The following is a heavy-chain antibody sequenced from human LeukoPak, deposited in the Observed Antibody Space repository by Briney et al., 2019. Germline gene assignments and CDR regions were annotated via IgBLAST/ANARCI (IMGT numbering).Heavy chain of an antibody. CDR3: ARELDYYGSGTFDY. D-gene: IGHD3-10*01. Sequence: GGTLRLSCAASGFTFSSHGMNWVRQAPGKGLEWVSGITSGTRTYYADSVKGRFAISRDNSKNTMYLQMNSLRAEDTAVYYCARELDYYGSGTFDYWGQGTLVTVSS. CDR1: GFTFSSHG. CDR2: ITSGTRT. V-gene: IGHV3-23*01. J-gene: IGHJ4*02.